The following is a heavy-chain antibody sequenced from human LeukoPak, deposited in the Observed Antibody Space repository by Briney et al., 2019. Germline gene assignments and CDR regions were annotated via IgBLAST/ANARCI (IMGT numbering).Heavy chain of an antibody. Sequence: SETLSLTCTVSGGSISSGGYYWSWIRQHPGKGLEWIGYIYYSGSTYYNPSLKSRVTISVDTSKNQFSLKLSSVTAADTAVYYCARGPPKVVVVAAYDAFDIWGQGTMVTVSS. D-gene: IGHD2-15*01. CDR1: GGSISSGGYY. J-gene: IGHJ3*02. CDR2: IYYSGST. CDR3: ARGPPKVVVVAAYDAFDI. V-gene: IGHV4-31*03.